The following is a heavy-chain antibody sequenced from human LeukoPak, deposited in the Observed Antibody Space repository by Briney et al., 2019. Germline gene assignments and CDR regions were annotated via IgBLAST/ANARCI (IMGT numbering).Heavy chain of an antibody. CDR3: AKDLYDFWSGYAYNWFDP. J-gene: IGHJ5*02. V-gene: IGHV3-30*02. D-gene: IGHD3-3*01. CDR1: GFTFSSYG. Sequence: PGGSLRLSCAASGFTFSSYGMHWVRQAPGKGLEWVAFIRYDGSNKYYADSVKGRFTISRDNSKNTLYLQMNSLRAEGTAVYYCAKDLYDFWSGYAYNWFDPWGQGTLVTVSS. CDR2: IRYDGSNK.